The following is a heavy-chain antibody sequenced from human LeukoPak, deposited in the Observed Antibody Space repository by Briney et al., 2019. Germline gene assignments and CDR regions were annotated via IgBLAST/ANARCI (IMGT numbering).Heavy chain of an antibody. D-gene: IGHD5-24*01. Sequence: SQTLSLTCTVSGGSISSGSYYWSWIRQPPGKGLEWIGYIYYSGSTNYNPSLKSRVTISVDTSKNQFSLKLSSVTAADTAVYYCARTRRDGYNIPYYFDYWGQGTLVTVSS. J-gene: IGHJ4*02. V-gene: IGHV4-61*01. CDR2: IYYSGST. CDR1: GGSISSGSYY. CDR3: ARTRRDGYNIPYYFDY.